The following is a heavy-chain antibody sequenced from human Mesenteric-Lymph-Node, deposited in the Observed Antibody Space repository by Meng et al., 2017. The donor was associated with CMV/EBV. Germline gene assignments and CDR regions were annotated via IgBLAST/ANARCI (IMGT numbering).Heavy chain of an antibody. CDR2: ISWNGGSI. V-gene: IGHV3-9*01. Sequence: SLKISCAASGFTFDDYAMHWVRQVPGKALEWVSGISWNGGSIGYADSVKGRFTISRDNAKNSLYLEMNSLRPEDTALYYCSKDSATEMAFGALFHYWGRGTLVTVSS. D-gene: IGHD5-24*01. J-gene: IGHJ4*02. CDR3: SKDSATEMAFGALFHY. CDR1: GFTFDDYA.